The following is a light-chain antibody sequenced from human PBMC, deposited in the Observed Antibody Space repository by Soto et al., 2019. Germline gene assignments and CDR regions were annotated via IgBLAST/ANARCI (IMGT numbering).Light chain of an antibody. CDR3: QQLNSYPLT. Sequence: DIQLTQSPSFLSASVGDRVTITCRASQGISSYLAWYQQKPGKAPKLLMYAASTLQSGVPSRFSGSGSGTVFTLTISSLQPEDFATYYCQQLNSYPLTFGGGTKVEIK. V-gene: IGKV1-9*01. CDR1: QGISSY. CDR2: AAS. J-gene: IGKJ4*01.